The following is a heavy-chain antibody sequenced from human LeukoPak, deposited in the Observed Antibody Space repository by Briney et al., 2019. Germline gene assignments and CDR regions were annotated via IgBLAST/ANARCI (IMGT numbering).Heavy chain of an antibody. D-gene: IGHD6-6*01. CDR1: GFTFSSYG. J-gene: IGHJ6*02. CDR2: IWYDGSNK. CDR3: ARGPHSSSSGYYYYYGMDV. V-gene: IGHV3-33*01. Sequence: GGSLRLSCAASGFTFSSYGMPWVRQAPGKGLEWVAVIWYDGSNKYYADSVKGRFTISRDNSKNTLYLQMNSLRAEDTAVYYCARGPHSSSSGYYYYYGMDVWGQGTTVTVSS.